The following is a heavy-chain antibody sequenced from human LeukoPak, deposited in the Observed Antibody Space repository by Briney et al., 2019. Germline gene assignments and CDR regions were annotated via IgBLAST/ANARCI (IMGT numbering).Heavy chain of an antibody. V-gene: IGHV3-48*01. CDR2: ISSGGIII. J-gene: IGHJ4*02. Sequence: GGSLRLSCAASGFTFSSYSMNWVRQAPGKGLEWISYISSGGIIIYYADSVKGRFTISRDNAKNSLYLQMNSLRAEDTAVYYCARDLLCGDCYVNWGQGTLVTVSS. CDR3: ARDLLCGDCYVN. D-gene: IGHD2-21*01. CDR1: GFTFSSYS.